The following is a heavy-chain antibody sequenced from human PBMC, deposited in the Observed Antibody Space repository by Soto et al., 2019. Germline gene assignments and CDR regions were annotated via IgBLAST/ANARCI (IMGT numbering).Heavy chain of an antibody. J-gene: IGHJ6*02. Sequence: GGSLRLSCAASGFTFSSYGMHWVRQAPGKGLEWVAVISYDGSNKYYADSVKGRFTISRDNSKNTLYLQMNSLRAEDTAVYYCARWKGRARQLSFFCMDVWGQGTTVTVSS. V-gene: IGHV3-30*03. CDR3: ARWKGRARQLSFFCMDV. D-gene: IGHD5-18*01. CDR2: ISYDGSNK. CDR1: GFTFSSYG.